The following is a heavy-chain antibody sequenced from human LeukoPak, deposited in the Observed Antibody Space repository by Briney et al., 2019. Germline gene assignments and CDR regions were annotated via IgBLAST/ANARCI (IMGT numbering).Heavy chain of an antibody. J-gene: IGHJ4*02. CDR1: GFTFSSYS. V-gene: IGHV3-21*01. D-gene: IGHD6-19*01. CDR3: ARDRWHSSGWYTGEFDY. CDR2: ISSSSSYI. Sequence: PGGSLRLSCAASGFTFSSYSMNWVRQAPGKGLEWVSSISSSSSYIYYADSVKGRFTISRDNAKISLYLQMNSLRAEDTAVYCCARDRWHSSGWYTGEFDYWGQGTLVTVSS.